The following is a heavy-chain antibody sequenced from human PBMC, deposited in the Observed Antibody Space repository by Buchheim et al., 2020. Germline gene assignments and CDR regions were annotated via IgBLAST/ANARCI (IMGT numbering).Heavy chain of an antibody. J-gene: IGHJ6*02. CDR3: ARVAGNYDFWSGYMGYYYGMGV. CDR1: GGSVSSGSYY. V-gene: IGHV4-61*01. Sequence: QVQLQESGPGLVKPSETLSLTCTVSGGSVSSGSYYWSWIRQPPGKGLEWIGYIYYSGSTNYNPSLKSRVTISVDTSKNQFSLKLSSVTAADTAVYYCARVAGNYDFWSGYMGYYYGMGVWGQGTT. CDR2: IYYSGST. D-gene: IGHD3-3*01.